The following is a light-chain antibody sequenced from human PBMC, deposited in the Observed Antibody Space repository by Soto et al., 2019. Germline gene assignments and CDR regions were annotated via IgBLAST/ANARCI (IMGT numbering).Light chain of an antibody. V-gene: IGKV3-15*01. CDR1: PSVTNY. J-gene: IGKJ1*01. CDR3: QQYDNWPQT. Sequence: EIVLTQSPATLSLSPWERATLSCRASPSVTNYLAWYQQKPGQAPRLLIYGASTRATGIPARFSGTGSGTDFTLTVSSLQSEDFAVYYCQQYDNWPQTFGQGTKVDIK. CDR2: GAS.